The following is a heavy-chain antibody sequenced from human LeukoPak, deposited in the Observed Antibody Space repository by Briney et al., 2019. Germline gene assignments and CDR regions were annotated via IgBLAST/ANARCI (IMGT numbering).Heavy chain of an antibody. Sequence: GGSLRLSCAVSGFTFSHYGMHWVRQAPGKGLEWVTFIRYDGNNEYYADSVKGRFTISRDNSENTVYLQMNSLRVEDTAVYYCARDSGDSSGYYPGYWGQGTLVTVSS. J-gene: IGHJ4*02. D-gene: IGHD3-22*01. CDR1: GFTFSHYG. CDR3: ARDSGDSSGYYPGY. CDR2: IRYDGNNE. V-gene: IGHV3-30*02.